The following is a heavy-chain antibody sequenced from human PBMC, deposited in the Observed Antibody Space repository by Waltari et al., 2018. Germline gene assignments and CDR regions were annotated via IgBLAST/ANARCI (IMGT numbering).Heavy chain of an antibody. V-gene: IGHV4-38-2*02. Sequence: QVQLQESGPGLVKPSETLSLTCTVSGYSISSGYYWGWIRQPPGKGLEWIGSIYHSGSTNYNPSLKSRVTISVDTSKNQFSLKLTLVTAADTAVYYCARDLTYYDFWSGYYTRAFDIWGQGTMVTVSS. CDR2: IYHSGST. CDR3: ARDLTYYDFWSGYYTRAFDI. CDR1: GYSISSGYY. D-gene: IGHD3-3*01. J-gene: IGHJ3*02.